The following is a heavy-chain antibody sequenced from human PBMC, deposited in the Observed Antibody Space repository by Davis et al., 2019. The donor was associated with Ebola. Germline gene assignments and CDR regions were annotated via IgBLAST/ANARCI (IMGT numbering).Heavy chain of an antibody. J-gene: IGHJ4*02. CDR2: INPSGGST. CDR3: ARDRAGDYSFDY. V-gene: IGHV1-46*01. D-gene: IGHD3-10*01. Sequence: ASVKVSCKASGYTFTSYYMHWVRHVPGQGLEWMGIINPSGGSTSYAQKFQGRVTMTRDTSTSTVYMELSSLRSEDTSVYYCARDRAGDYSFDYWGQGTLVTVSS. CDR1: GYTFTSYY.